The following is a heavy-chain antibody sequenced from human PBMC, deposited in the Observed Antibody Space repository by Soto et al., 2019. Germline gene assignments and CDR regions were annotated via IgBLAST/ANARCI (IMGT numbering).Heavy chain of an antibody. CDR3: ARVGPWVPYYYDSSPYTFENWFDP. CDR2: IYQDGST. Sequence: PSETLSLTCAVSGYSLSSGYYWGLLRQPPGKGLEWTGSIYQDGSTYYNPSHNSRVTLSIDMTNNLVALILNSVTAADTAVYYCARVGPWVPYYYDSSPYTFENWFDPWGQGTLVTVSS. J-gene: IGHJ5*02. CDR1: GYSLSSGYY. D-gene: IGHD3-22*01. V-gene: IGHV4-38-2*01.